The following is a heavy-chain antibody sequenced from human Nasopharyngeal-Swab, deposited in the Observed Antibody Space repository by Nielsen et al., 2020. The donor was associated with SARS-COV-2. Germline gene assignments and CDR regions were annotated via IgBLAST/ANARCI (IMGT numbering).Heavy chain of an antibody. Sequence: GGSLRLSCAASGFTFSSYWMHWVRQAPGKGLEWVSAISGSGGSTYYADSVKGRFTISRDNSKNTLYLQMNSLRAEDTAVYYCAKDQYDSSGSNWFDPWGQGTLVTVSS. V-gene: IGHV3-23*01. CDR2: ISGSGGST. CDR3: AKDQYDSSGSNWFDP. J-gene: IGHJ5*02. CDR1: GFTFSSYW. D-gene: IGHD3-22*01.